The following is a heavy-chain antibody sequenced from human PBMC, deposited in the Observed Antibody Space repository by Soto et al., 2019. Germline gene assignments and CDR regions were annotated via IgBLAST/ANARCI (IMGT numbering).Heavy chain of an antibody. Sequence: SETLSLKCAVYGGSFSGYYWSWIRQPPGKGLEWIGEINHSGRANYNPSLKSRVTIAVDTSENQFSLKLSSATAADTAVYYCASGYYYGMDVWGQGTTVT. CDR3: ASGYYYGMDV. CDR1: GGSFSGYY. J-gene: IGHJ6*02. CDR2: INHSGRA. V-gene: IGHV4-34*01.